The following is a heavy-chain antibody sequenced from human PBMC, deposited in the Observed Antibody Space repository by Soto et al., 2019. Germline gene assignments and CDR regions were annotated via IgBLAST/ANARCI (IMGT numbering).Heavy chain of an antibody. CDR2: MSGSGGTT. D-gene: IGHD1-1*01. V-gene: IGHV3-23*01. CDR1: GFTFSNYA. CDR3: TNVQTDFDY. J-gene: IGHJ4*02. Sequence: VQLLESGGGLVQPGGSLRLSCAASGFTFSNYAMSWVRQAPGKGLEWVSSMSGSGGTTYYADSVKGRFTISRDNSKNTLYLQMNSLRVEDTAVYYCTNVQTDFDYWGQGTLVTVSS.